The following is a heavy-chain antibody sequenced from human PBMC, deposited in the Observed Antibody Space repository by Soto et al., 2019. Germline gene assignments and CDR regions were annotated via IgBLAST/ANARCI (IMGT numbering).Heavy chain of an antibody. D-gene: IGHD4-4*01. CDR2: INHSGST. CDR1: GGSFSGYY. Sequence: PSETLSLTCAVYGGSFSGYYWSWIRQPPGKGLEWIGEINHSGSTNYNPSLKSRVTISVDTSKNQFSLKLSSVTAADTAVYYCARVMRIESNTTVRYYYYYGMDVWGQGPTVTVSS. V-gene: IGHV4-34*01. CDR3: ARVMRIESNTTVRYYYYYGMDV. J-gene: IGHJ6*02.